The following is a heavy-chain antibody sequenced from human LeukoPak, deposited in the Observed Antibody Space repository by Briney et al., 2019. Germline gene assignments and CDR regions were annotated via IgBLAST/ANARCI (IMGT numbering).Heavy chain of an antibody. CDR2: LSGNGGST. Sequence: GGSLRLSCAPSGFTYSNYAMSWVRQAPGKGLEWVSGLSGNGGSTYYADSVKGRFTISRDNSKNTLYLQMNSLKAEDTALYYCAKYSGYSGYGYYFDYWGQGTLVTVSS. D-gene: IGHD5-12*01. CDR1: GFTYSNYA. V-gene: IGHV3-23*01. CDR3: AKYSGYSGYGYYFDY. J-gene: IGHJ4*02.